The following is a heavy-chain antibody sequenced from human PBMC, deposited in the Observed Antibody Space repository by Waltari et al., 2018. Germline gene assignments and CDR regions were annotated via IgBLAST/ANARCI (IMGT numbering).Heavy chain of an antibody. V-gene: IGHV4-34*01. Sequence: QVQLQQWGAGLLKPSETLSLTCDVYGGSFNTYSWAWIRQPPEKGLEWIGEIHYSGDANYNPSLKSRVTISVDTSKNRFSLKLNSVTAADTAVYYCAGGTIGSGSYYDGGMDVWGQGTTVTVSS. CDR2: IHYSGDA. CDR3: AGGTIGSGSYYDGGMDV. D-gene: IGHD1-26*01. J-gene: IGHJ6*02. CDR1: GGSFNTYS.